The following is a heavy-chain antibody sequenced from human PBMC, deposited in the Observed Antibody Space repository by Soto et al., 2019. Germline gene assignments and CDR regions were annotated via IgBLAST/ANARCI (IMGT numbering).Heavy chain of an antibody. D-gene: IGHD2-2*01. CDR3: ARRYCSSTSCYAENLFDP. CDR2: IYYSGST. Sequence: SETLSLTCTVSGGSISSGGYYWSWIRQHPGKGLEWIGYIYYSGSTYYNPSLKSRVTISVDTSKNQFSLKLSSVTAADTAVYYCARRYCSSTSCYAENLFDPWGQGTLVTVSS. V-gene: IGHV4-31*03. CDR1: GGSISSGGYY. J-gene: IGHJ5*02.